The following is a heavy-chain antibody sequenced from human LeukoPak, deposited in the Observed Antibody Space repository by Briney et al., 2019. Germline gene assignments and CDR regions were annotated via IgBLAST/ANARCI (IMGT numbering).Heavy chain of an antibody. J-gene: IGHJ4*02. CDR1: GFTFSSYW. CDR2: IASDGSST. V-gene: IGHV3-74*01. D-gene: IGHD4-23*01. Sequence: GGSLRLSCAASGFTFSSYWINWVRQAPGKGLVWVSRIASDGSSTTYADSVKGRFSISRDNAKNTLYLQMNSLRVEDTAVYYCERGRPHGNDYWGKGTLVTVSS. CDR3: ERGRPHGNDY.